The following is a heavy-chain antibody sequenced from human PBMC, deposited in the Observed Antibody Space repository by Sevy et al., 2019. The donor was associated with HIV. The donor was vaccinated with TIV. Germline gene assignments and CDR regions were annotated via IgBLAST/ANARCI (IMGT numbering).Heavy chain of an antibody. CDR3: ARGLGYDFWSGYYGMDV. Sequence: SETLSLTCAVYGGSFSGYYWSWIRQPPGKGLEWIGEINHSGSTNYNPSLKSRVTISIDTSKNQFSLKLSSVTAADTAVYYCARGLGYDFWSGYYGMDVWGQGTTVTVSS. CDR2: INHSGST. J-gene: IGHJ6*02. V-gene: IGHV4-34*01. D-gene: IGHD3-3*01. CDR1: GGSFSGYY.